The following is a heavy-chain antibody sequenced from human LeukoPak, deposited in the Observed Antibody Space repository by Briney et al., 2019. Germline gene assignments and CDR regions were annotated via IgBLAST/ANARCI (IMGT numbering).Heavy chain of an antibody. Sequence: QSGGSLRLSCAASGFTFSSYAMSWVRQAPGKGLEWVSAISGSGGSTYYADSVKGRFTISRDNSKNTLYLQMNSLRAEDTAVYYCAKDGGSSSGWYGPYWYFDLWGRGTLVTVSS. CDR2: ISGSGGST. V-gene: IGHV3-23*01. CDR3: AKDGGSSSGWYGPYWYFDL. CDR1: GFTFSSYA. J-gene: IGHJ2*01. D-gene: IGHD6-19*01.